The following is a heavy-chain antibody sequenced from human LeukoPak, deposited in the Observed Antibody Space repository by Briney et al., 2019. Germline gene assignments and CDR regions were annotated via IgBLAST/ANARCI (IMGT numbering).Heavy chain of an antibody. CDR2: ISAYNGNT. D-gene: IGHD3-9*01. V-gene: IGHV1-18*01. CDR1: GYTFTIYG. J-gene: IGHJ4*02. CDR3: ARRAYDILTGYYGSDY. Sequence: ASVNVSFKASGYTFTIYGISWVRQAPGQGLEWMGWISAYNGNTNYAQKLQGRVTMTTDTSTSTAYMELRSLRSDDTAVYYCARRAYDILTGYYGSDYWGQGTLVTVSS.